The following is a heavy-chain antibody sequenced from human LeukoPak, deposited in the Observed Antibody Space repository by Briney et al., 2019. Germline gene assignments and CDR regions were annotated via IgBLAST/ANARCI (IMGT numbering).Heavy chain of an antibody. D-gene: IGHD2-15*01. CDR1: GFTFSSYG. CDR2: ISYDGSNK. V-gene: IGHV3-30*18. Sequence: RTGGSLRLSCAASGFTFSSYGMHWVRQAPGKGLEWVAVISYDGSNKYYADSVKGRFTISRDNSKNTLYLQMNSLRAEDTAVYYCAKVNRVGDCSGGSCYSVSDYYYGMDVWGQGTTVTVSS. CDR3: AKVNRVGDCSGGSCYSVSDYYYGMDV. J-gene: IGHJ6*02.